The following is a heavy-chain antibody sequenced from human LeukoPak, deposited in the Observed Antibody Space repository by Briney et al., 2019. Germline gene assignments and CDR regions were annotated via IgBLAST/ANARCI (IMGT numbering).Heavy chain of an antibody. CDR1: GFTFNIYT. CDR3: ARLREIPVFGVVTKSTSYFDY. Sequence: GESLRLSCAASGFTFNIYTMYWVRQAPGKGLEWVSGIRHSDGNTYYADSVKGRFTISSDKSKNILFLQMNSLRAEDTAVYYCARLREIPVFGVVTKSTSYFDYWGQGTLVTVSS. J-gene: IGHJ4*02. CDR2: IRHSDGNT. D-gene: IGHD3-3*01. V-gene: IGHV3-23*01.